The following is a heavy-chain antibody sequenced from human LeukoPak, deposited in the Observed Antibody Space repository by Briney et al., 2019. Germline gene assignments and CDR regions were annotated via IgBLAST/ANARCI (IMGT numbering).Heavy chain of an antibody. CDR2: ISAGGGST. J-gene: IGHJ4*02. CDR3: ARNYDSSGYHYY. D-gene: IGHD3-22*01. V-gene: IGHV3-23*01. Sequence: GGSLRLSCAASGSTFSSYAMSWVRQAPGKGLEWVSAISAGGGSTYYADSVKGRLTISRDNSKNTLYLQMNSLRAEDTAVYYCARNYDSSGYHYYWGQGTLVTVSS. CDR1: GSTFSSYA.